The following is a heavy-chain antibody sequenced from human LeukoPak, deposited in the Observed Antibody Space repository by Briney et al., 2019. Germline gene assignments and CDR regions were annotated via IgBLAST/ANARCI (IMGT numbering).Heavy chain of an antibody. CDR1: GGSFSGYY. CDR2: INHSGST. CDR3: AGGRSLVLMVYAIRGSRSDDSYYRVV. J-gene: IGHJ6*03. D-gene: IGHD2-8*01. Sequence: PSETLSLTCAVYGGSFSGYYWSWIRQPPGKGLVWIGEINHSGSTNYNPSLKSRVTISVDTSKNQFSLKLSSVTAADTAVYYYAGGRSLVLMVYAIRGSRSDDSYYRVVWRKGTAVSVSS. V-gene: IGHV4-34*01.